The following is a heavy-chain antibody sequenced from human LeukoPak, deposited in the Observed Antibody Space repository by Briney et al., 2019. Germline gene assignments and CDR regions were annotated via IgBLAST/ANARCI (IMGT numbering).Heavy chain of an antibody. CDR1: GFTFSNAW. Sequence: PGGSLRLSCAASGFTFSNAWMSWVRQAPGKGLERVGRIKSKTDGGTTDYAAPVKGSFTISRDDSKNTLYLQMNSLKSEDTAVYYCTTVPYYYDSLPWGQGTLVTVSS. J-gene: IGHJ5*02. V-gene: IGHV3-15*01. CDR2: IKSKTDGGTT. D-gene: IGHD3-22*01. CDR3: TTVPYYYDSLP.